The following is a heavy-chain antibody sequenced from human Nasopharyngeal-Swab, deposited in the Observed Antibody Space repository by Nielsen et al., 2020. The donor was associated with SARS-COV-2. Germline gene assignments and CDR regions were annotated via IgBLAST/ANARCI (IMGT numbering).Heavy chain of an antibody. J-gene: IGHJ4*02. CDR1: GGTFSSYA. V-gene: IGHV1-69*10. CDR2: IIPILGIA. CDR3: ARDHPYYYDSSGYLVGYFDY. Sequence: SVKVSCKASGGTFSSYAISWVRQAPGQGLEWMGGIIPILGIANYARKFQGRVTITADKSTSTAYMELSSLRSEDTAVYYCARDHPYYYDSSGYLVGYFDYWGQGTLVTVSP. D-gene: IGHD3-22*01.